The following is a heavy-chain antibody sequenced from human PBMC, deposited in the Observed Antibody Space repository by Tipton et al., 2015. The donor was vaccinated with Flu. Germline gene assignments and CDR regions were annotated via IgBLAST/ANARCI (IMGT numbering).Heavy chain of an antibody. D-gene: IGHD3-10*01. V-gene: IGHV1-46*01. J-gene: IGHJ4*02. CDR2: INPSGGST. CDR1: GYTFTSYY. CDR3: ARGTGITMVRGVIITQFDY. Sequence: QLVQSGAEVKKPGASVKVSCKASGYTFTSYYMHWVRQAPRQGLEWMGIINPSGGSTSYAQKFQGRVTMTRDTSTSTVYMELSSLRSEDTAVYYCARGTGITMVRGVIITQFDYWGQGTLVTVSS.